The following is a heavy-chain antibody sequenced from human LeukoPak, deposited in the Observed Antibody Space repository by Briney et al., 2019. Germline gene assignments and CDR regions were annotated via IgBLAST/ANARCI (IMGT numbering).Heavy chain of an antibody. Sequence: GGSLRFSCAASGFTFSSYWMSWVRQAPGKGMEWVANIKQEVSEKYYVESVKGRFTNCSDKAKTSLYLKMNTLRAEDTSVYYSARARLEPYSWALYYYYYMDVRGKGTTVTVSS. V-gene: IGHV3-7*01. CDR2: IKQEVSEK. J-gene: IGHJ6*03. CDR1: GFTFSSYW. D-gene: IGHD1-1*01. CDR3: ARARLEPYSWALYYYYYMDV.